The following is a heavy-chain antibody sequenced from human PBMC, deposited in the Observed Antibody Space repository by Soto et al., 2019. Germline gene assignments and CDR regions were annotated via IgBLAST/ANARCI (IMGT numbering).Heavy chain of an antibody. J-gene: IGHJ4*02. D-gene: IGHD6-6*01. V-gene: IGHV1-69*01. CDR1: GGTISSYA. CDR3: ARVVEQLGCDY. CDR2: IIPIFGTA. Sequence: QVQLVQSGAEVKKPGSWVKISCKASGGTISSYAISWVRQAPGQGLEWMGGIIPIFGTANYAQKFQGRVTITADESTSTAYMELSSLRSEDTAVYYCARVVEQLGCDYWGQGTLVTVSS.